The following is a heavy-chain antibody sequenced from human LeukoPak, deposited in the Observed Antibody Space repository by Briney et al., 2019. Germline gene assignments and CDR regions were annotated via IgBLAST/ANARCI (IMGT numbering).Heavy chain of an antibody. J-gene: IGHJ4*02. CDR1: GGSISSYY. D-gene: IGHD5-24*01. CDR3: ARSRWLHEALDY. V-gene: IGHV4-59*08. Sequence: SETLSLTCTVSGGSISSYYWSWIRQPPGKGLEWIGYIYYSGSTNYNPSLKSRVTISVDTSKNQFSLKLSSVTAADMAVYYCARSRWLHEALDYWGQGTLVTVSS. CDR2: IYYSGST.